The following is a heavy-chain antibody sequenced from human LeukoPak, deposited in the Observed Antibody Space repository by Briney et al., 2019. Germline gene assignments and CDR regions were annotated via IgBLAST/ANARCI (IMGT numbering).Heavy chain of an antibody. J-gene: IGHJ3*02. D-gene: IGHD3-22*01. CDR3: ASLTTADAFDI. V-gene: IGHV4-59*01. CDR2: IYDSGST. Sequence: SETLSLTCTVSGGSISSYYWSWIWLPPGKGLEWIGYIYDSGSTNYNPSLKSRVTISVDTSKNQFSLKVSSVTAADTAVYYCASLTTADAFDIWGQGTMVTVSS. CDR1: GGSISSYY.